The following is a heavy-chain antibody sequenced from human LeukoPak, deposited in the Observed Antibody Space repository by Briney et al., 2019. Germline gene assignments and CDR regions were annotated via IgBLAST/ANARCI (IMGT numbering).Heavy chain of an antibody. CDR3: ARGKLRGYSYGANWFDP. D-gene: IGHD5-18*01. Sequence: SETLSLTCAVYGGSFSGYYWSWIRQPPGKGLEWIGEINHSGSTNYNPSLKSRVTISVDTSKNQFSLKLSSVTAADTAVYYCARGKLRGYSYGANWFDPRGQGTLVTVSS. CDR1: GGSFSGYY. J-gene: IGHJ5*02. V-gene: IGHV4-34*01. CDR2: INHSGST.